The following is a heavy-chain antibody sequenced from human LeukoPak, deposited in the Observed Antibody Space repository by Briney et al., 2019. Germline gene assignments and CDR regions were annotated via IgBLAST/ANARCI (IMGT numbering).Heavy chain of an antibody. CDR3: ARGQKQLWLHKDY. CDR2: ISGSGNYI. J-gene: IGHJ4*02. Sequence: PGGSLRLSCAASGFTFSSYNMNWVRQAPGKGLEWVSTISGSGNYIFYADSVKGRFTISRDNAKNSLYLQMNSLRAEDTAVYYCARGQKQLWLHKDYWGQGILVTVSS. V-gene: IGHV3-21*01. CDR1: GFTFSSYN. D-gene: IGHD5-18*01.